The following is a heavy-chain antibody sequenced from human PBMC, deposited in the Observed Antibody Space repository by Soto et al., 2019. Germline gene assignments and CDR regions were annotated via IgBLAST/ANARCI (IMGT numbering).Heavy chain of an antibody. CDR2: ISAYNGNT. CDR3: ARYFWGGSYYDY. V-gene: IGHV1-18*03. J-gene: IGHJ4*02. D-gene: IGHD3-3*01. Sequence: GASVKVSFKASGYTFTSYGITWVRPAPGQGLEWMGWISAYNGNTNYAQKLQGRVTMTTDTSTSRAYMELRSLRSDEMAVYCCARYFWGGSYYDYWGQGTLVTVSS. CDR1: GYTFTSYG.